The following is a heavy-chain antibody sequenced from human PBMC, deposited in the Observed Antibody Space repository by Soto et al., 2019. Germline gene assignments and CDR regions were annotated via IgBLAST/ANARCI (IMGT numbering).Heavy chain of an antibody. CDR2: INAGNGDT. CDR3: ASAPQWSDAFDI. J-gene: IGHJ3*02. V-gene: IGHV1-3*01. D-gene: IGHD2-15*01. Sequence: ASVQVSCKASGYTVTNYAIHWVRQAPGQRLEWMGWINAGNGDTKYSQKLQGRVTITRDTSASIIYMELSSLRSEDTALYYCASAPQWSDAFDIWGQGTLVPVSS. CDR1: GYTVTNYA.